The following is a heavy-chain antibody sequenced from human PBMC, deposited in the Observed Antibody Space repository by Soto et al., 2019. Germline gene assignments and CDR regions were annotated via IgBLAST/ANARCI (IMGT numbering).Heavy chain of an antibody. CDR1: GFSLTTSGVG. D-gene: IGHD3-3*01. Sequence: QITLNESGPTQVKPRQTLTLTCTFSGFSLTTSGVGVGWIRQSPGKAPEWLALIYWDDDKRYSPSLKSRLTITNVTSKAQVVLKMADLDPADTATYYCAHRVLRTVFGLVTTTAIYFDFWGQGTPVAVSS. V-gene: IGHV2-5*02. CDR3: AHRVLRTVFGLVTTTAIYFDF. CDR2: IYWDDDK. J-gene: IGHJ4*02.